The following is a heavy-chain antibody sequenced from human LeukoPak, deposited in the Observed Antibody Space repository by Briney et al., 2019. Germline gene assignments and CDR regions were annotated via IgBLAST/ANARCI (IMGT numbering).Heavy chain of an antibody. D-gene: IGHD3-22*01. CDR1: GFTFSSYA. J-gene: IGHJ4*02. Sequence: GGPLRLSCAASGFTFSSYAMSWVRQAPGKGLEWVSAISGSGGSTYYADSVKGRFTISRDNSKNTLYLQMNSLRAEDTAVYYCANTDYYYDSSGYRYFDYWGQGTLVTVSS. CDR2: ISGSGGST. CDR3: ANTDYYYDSSGYRYFDY. V-gene: IGHV3-23*01.